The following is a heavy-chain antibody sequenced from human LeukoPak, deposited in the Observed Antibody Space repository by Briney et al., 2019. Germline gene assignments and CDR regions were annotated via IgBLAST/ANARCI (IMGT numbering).Heavy chain of an antibody. CDR3: AREDLNYFDY. V-gene: IGHV3-33*01. CDR2: IWYDGSNK. Sequence: PGGSLRLSCAASGFTFSSYGQHWVRQAPGKGLEWVVVIWYDGSNKYYADSAKGRFTISRDNSKNTLYLQMNSLRAEDTAVYYCAREDLNYFDYWGQGTLVTVSS. J-gene: IGHJ4*02. CDR1: GFTFSSYG.